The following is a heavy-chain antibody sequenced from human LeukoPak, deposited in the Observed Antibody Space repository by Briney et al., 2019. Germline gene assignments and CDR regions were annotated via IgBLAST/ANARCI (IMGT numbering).Heavy chain of an antibody. CDR3: VRHQYYYGAGSYYVFDS. Sequence: PSETLSLTCTVSGGSISSGSYYWSWFRQPAGKGLEWIGRIYTSGSTNYNPSLKSRVTMSVDTSKNQFSLKLSSVTAADTAVYYSVRHQYYYGAGSYYVFDSWGQGTLVTVSS. J-gene: IGHJ5*01. D-gene: IGHD3-10*01. V-gene: IGHV4-61*02. CDR2: IYTSGST. CDR1: GGSISSGSYY.